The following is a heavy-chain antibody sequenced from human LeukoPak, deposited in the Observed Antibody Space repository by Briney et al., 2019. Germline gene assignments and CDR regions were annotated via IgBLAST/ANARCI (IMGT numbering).Heavy chain of an antibody. CDR1: GFTFGDYV. V-gene: IGHV3-49*04. J-gene: IGHJ4*02. Sequence: GGSLRLSCRTSGFTFGDYVMTWVRQAPGKGLEWVGFIRSKVYGGTTEYAASVEGRFIISRDDSKSIAYLQMNSLKTEDTAVYYCTRDYGGFDYWGQGTLVTVSS. D-gene: IGHD4-23*01. CDR3: TRDYGGFDY. CDR2: IRSKVYGGTT.